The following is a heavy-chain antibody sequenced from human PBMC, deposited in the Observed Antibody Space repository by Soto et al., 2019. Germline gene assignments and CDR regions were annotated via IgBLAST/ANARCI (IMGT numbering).Heavy chain of an antibody. D-gene: IGHD2-21*01. CDR3: AGVRGPDCCSECYPPTPNWIDP. Sequence: QLQLQESGSGLVKPSQTLSLTCAVSGGSISSGGYSWSWIRQPPGKGLEWIGYIYHSGSAYYNPSHKSRVTISAKRSKNQFSLMLISMTAAYSVVYYSAGVRGPDCCSECYPPTPNWIDPWGQGTLVTVSS. V-gene: IGHV4-30-2*01. CDR1: GGSISSGGYS. CDR2: IYHSGSA. J-gene: IGHJ5*02.